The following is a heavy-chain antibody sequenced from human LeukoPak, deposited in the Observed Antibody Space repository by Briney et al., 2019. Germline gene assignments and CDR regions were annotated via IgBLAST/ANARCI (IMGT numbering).Heavy chain of an antibody. V-gene: IGHV4-30-2*01. D-gene: IGHD3-22*01. J-gene: IGHJ4*02. CDR2: IYHSGST. CDR1: GGSISSGGYS. CDR3: ASGEDYYDSSGYRDY. Sequence: SETLSLTCAVSGGSISSGGYSWSWIRQPPGKGLEWIGYIYHSGSTYYNPSLKSRVTISVDTSKNQFSLKLSSVTAADTAVYYCASGEDYYDSSGYRDYWGQGTLVTVSS.